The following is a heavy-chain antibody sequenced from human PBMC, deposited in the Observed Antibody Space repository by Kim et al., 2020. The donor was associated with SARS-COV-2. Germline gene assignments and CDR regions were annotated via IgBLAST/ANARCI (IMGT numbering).Heavy chain of an antibody. CDR1: VFTFSGYV. Sequence: GGSLRLSCSASVFTFSGYVMSWVRQAPGKGLEWVSALAGYSSSSYYADSVKGRFTISRDTSKNTLHLQMNGLRAEDTAVYYCANGSSSSRPYYFDHWGQGTLVTVSS. D-gene: IGHD6-6*01. V-gene: IGHV3-23*01. CDR2: LAGYSSSS. CDR3: ANGSSSSRPYYFDH. J-gene: IGHJ4*02.